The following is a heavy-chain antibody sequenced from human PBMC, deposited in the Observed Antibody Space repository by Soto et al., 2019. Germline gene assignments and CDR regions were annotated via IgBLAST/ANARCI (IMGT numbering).Heavy chain of an antibody. V-gene: IGHV3-53*01. D-gene: IGHD5-12*01. CDR1: GFTVSSNY. Sequence: GGSLRLSCAASGFTVSSNYMSWVRQAPGKGLEWVSVIYSGGSTYYAASVMGRFTISSDNSKNTLYLQMNSLRAEDKAVYYCARDRVDGYNYNWFDPWGQGTLVTVSS. CDR2: IYSGGST. J-gene: IGHJ5*02. CDR3: ARDRVDGYNYNWFDP.